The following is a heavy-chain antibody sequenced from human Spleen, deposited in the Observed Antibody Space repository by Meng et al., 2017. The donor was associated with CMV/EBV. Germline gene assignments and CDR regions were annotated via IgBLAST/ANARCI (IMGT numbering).Heavy chain of an antibody. Sequence: KVSCKGSGYSFTSYWIAWVRQMPGKGLEWMGIIFPADSDTRYSPSFQGQVTISADKSISTAYLQWSSLKASDTAMYYCARRFDSSWYDAFDIWGQGTMVTVSS. V-gene: IGHV5-51*01. D-gene: IGHD6-13*01. CDR1: GYSFTSYW. CDR3: ARRFDSSWYDAFDI. CDR2: IFPADSDT. J-gene: IGHJ3*02.